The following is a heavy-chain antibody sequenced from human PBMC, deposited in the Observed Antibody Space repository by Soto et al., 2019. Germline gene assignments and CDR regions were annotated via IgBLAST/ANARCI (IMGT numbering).Heavy chain of an antibody. Sequence: SQTLSLTCAITGDSVSSNSAGWSWIRQSPSRGLEWLGRTYYRSKWYYEYAVSVRGRITINPDTSKNQYSLQLNSVTPEDTAVYFCARGEQYSGRIFDYWGQGTLVTVS. CDR2: TYYRSKWYY. CDR3: ARGEQYSGRIFDY. D-gene: IGHD1-26*01. V-gene: IGHV6-1*01. CDR1: GDSVSSNSAG. J-gene: IGHJ4*01.